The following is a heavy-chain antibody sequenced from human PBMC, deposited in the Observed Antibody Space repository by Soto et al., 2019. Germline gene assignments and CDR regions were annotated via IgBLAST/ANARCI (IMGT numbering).Heavy chain of an antibody. D-gene: IGHD6-13*01. CDR1: GGSITGFDHY. J-gene: IGHJ4*02. Sequence: QLQLQESGPGLVKPSQTLSLTCTVSGGSITGFDHYWSWIRQPPGRGLEWIGYLHFSGNSYYNPSLNRRAAIALEPSKRQFSLNLRSVTAADTAVYFCASMAALADADFDNWGPGTLVTVSS. V-gene: IGHV4-30-4*01. CDR2: LHFSGNS. CDR3: ASMAALADADFDN.